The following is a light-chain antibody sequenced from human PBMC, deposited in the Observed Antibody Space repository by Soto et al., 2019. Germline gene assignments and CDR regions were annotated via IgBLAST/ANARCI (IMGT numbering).Light chain of an antibody. CDR3: QTYDSSLSKRV. Sequence: QSALTQPPSVSGAPGQRVTISCTGSSSNIGAGYDVHWYKQLPGTAPKLLIYDNSNRPSGVPDRFSGSKSGTSASLAITGLQAEDEADYYCQTYDSSLSKRVFGGGTKLTVL. CDR2: DNS. CDR1: SSNIGAGYD. J-gene: IGLJ2*01. V-gene: IGLV1-40*01.